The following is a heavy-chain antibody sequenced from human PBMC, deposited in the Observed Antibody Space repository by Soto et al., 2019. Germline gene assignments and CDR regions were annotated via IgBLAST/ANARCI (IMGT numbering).Heavy chain of an antibody. D-gene: IGHD5-18*01. Sequence: QVQLVQSGAEVKKPGSSVKVSCKASGGTFSSYTISWVRQAPGQGLEWMGRIIPILGIANYAQKFPGRVTITADKSTSTAYMELSSLRSEDTAVYYCASERGYSYGPFDYWGQGTLVTVSS. CDR2: IIPILGIA. V-gene: IGHV1-69*02. CDR3: ASERGYSYGPFDY. CDR1: GGTFSSYT. J-gene: IGHJ4*02.